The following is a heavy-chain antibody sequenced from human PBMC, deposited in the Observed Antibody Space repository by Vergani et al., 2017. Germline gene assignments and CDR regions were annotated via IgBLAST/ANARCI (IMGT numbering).Heavy chain of an antibody. CDR2: ISGSGGST. CDR1: GFTFSSYA. Sequence: EVQLLESGGGLVQPGGSLRLSCAASGFTFSSYAMSWVRQAPGKGLEWVSAISGSGGSTYYADSVKGRFTISRDNSKNTLYLQMNSLRAEDTAVYYCARGYCTNSICRWKVDSWGQGTLVTVSS. CDR3: ARGYCTNSICRWKVDS. V-gene: IGHV3-23*01. J-gene: IGHJ4*02. D-gene: IGHD2-8*01.